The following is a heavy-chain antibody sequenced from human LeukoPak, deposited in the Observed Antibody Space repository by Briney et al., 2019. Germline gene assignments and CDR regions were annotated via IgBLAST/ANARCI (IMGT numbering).Heavy chain of an antibody. J-gene: IGHJ4*02. D-gene: IGHD4-11*01. Sequence: PSETLSLTCTVSGGSISSYYWSWIRQPPGKGLEWIGYIYYSGSTNYNPSLKSRVTISVDTSKNQFSLKLSSVTAADTAVYYCARAYSNYPFYFDYWGQGTLVTVSS. V-gene: IGHV4-59*01. CDR2: IYYSGST. CDR1: GGSISSYY. CDR3: ARAYSNYPFYFDY.